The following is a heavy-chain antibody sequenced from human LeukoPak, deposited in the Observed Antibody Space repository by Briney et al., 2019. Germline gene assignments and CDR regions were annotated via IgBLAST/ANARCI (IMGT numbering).Heavy chain of an antibody. CDR1: GGSINSHD. V-gene: IGHV4-4*07. CDR2: IYTSGNT. Sequence: SETLSLTCTVSGGSINSHDWSWIRQPAGKGLEWIGRIYTSGNTNYNPSLKSRVTMSVDTSKNQFSLKLRSVTAADRAVYYCARDNVGSDWDYFDYWGQGTLVIVSS. J-gene: IGHJ4*02. CDR3: ARDNVGSDWDYFDY. D-gene: IGHD2-21*02.